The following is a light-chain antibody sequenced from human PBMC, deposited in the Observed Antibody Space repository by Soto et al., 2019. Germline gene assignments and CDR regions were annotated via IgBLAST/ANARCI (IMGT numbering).Light chain of an antibody. CDR1: QSVSSIY. CDR3: QQYGSSPRT. CDR2: GAS. J-gene: IGKJ1*01. Sequence: EIVLTQSPGTLSWSPGERATLSCRASQSVSSIYLAWYQQKPGQAPRLLIYGASSRATGIPDRLSGSGYGTDFTLTISRLEPEDFAVYYCQQYGSSPRTFGQGTKVDIK. V-gene: IGKV3-20*01.